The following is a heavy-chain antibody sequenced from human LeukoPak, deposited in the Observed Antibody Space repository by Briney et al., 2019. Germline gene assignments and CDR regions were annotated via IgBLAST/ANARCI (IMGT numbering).Heavy chain of an antibody. D-gene: IGHD6-13*01. V-gene: IGHV4-34*01. CDR1: GGSFSSYY. Sequence: SEPLSLTCAVPGGSFSSYYWSWIRQPPGKGLEWIGEIDHSGSTNYNPSLKSRVTISVDTSKSQFSLQLSSVTAADTAVYYCARNFPYSKLDYWGQGTLVTVSS. CDR3: ARNFPYSKLDY. J-gene: IGHJ4*02. CDR2: IDHSGST.